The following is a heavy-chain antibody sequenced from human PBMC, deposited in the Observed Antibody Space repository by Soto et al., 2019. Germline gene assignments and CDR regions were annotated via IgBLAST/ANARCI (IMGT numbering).Heavy chain of an antibody. D-gene: IGHD3-10*01. CDR3: MGFVGFTIRWFDP. Sequence: PSETLSLTCAVYGGSFSGYYWSWIRQPPGKGLEWIGEINHSGSTNYNPSLKRRVTISVDTSKNHFSLKLSSVTAADTAVYYCMGFVGFTIRWFDPWGQGTLVTVSS. CDR2: INHSGST. J-gene: IGHJ5*02. V-gene: IGHV4-34*01. CDR1: GGSFSGYY.